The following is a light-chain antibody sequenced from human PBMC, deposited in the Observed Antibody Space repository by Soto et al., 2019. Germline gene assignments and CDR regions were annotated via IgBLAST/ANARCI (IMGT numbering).Light chain of an antibody. J-gene: IGLJ2*01. CDR3: TAWDDSLNGVL. CDR2: SSI. CDR1: SSNIGSNT. V-gene: IGLV1-44*01. Sequence: QPVLTQPPSASGTAGQRVTISCSGSSSNIGSNTVNWYQQFPGTAPKLLIYSSILRPSGVPDRFSGSKSGTSASLAISGLQSEDEADYYCTAWDDSLNGVLFGGGTKLTVL.